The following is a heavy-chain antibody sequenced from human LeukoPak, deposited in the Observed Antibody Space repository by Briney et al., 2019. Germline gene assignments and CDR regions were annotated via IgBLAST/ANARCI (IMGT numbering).Heavy chain of an antibody. Sequence: GGSLRLSCAASGFTFYSYGKHWVRQAPGKGLEWVSAISGSGGSTYYADSVKGRFTISRDNSKNTLYLQMNSLRAEDTAVYYCAKSYPPSYDILTGYYLSYYFDYWGQGTLVTVSS. D-gene: IGHD3-9*01. CDR1: GFTFYSYG. CDR2: ISGSGGST. CDR3: AKSYPPSYDILTGYYLSYYFDY. V-gene: IGHV3-23*01. J-gene: IGHJ4*02.